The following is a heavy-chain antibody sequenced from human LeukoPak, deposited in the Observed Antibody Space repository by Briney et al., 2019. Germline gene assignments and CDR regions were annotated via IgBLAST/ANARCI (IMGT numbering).Heavy chain of an antibody. J-gene: IGHJ4*02. CDR2: ISYDGSNK. D-gene: IGHD6-13*01. Sequence: GGSLRLSCAASGFTFSSYGMHWVRQAPGKGLEWVAVISYDGSNKYYADSVKGRFTISRDNSKNTPYLQMNSLRAEDTAVYYCAKLIAAAGNFDYWGQGTLVTVSS. V-gene: IGHV3-30*18. CDR1: GFTFSSYG. CDR3: AKLIAAAGNFDY.